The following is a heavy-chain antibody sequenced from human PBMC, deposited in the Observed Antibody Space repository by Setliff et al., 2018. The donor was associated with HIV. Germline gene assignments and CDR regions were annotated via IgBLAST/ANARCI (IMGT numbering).Heavy chain of an antibody. V-gene: IGHV4-61*09. CDR3: PRATPGGTYFPYNFDY. D-gene: IGHD1-26*01. J-gene: IGHJ4*02. Sequence: LSLTCTVSGGSVTSGTYYWSWIRQPAGKGLEWIGHVYTSGSTNFNPSLESRVTISVDTSKNQFSLKLSSVTAADTAIYYCPRATPGGTYFPYNFDYWGQGSLVTVSS. CDR1: GGSVTSGTYY. CDR2: VYTSGST.